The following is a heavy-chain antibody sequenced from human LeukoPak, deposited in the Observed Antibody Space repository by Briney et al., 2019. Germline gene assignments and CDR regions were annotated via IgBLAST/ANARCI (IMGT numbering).Heavy chain of an antibody. Sequence: ASVKVSCKASGYTFTGYYIHWVRQAPGQGLEWMGWINPNSGGTNYAQKFQGRVTMTRNTSISTAYMELSRLTSDDTAVYYCARESGDSSSYSLAEHFQHWGQGTLVTVSS. CDR2: INPNSGGT. V-gene: IGHV1-2*02. J-gene: IGHJ1*01. D-gene: IGHD3-22*01. CDR1: GYTFTGYY. CDR3: ARESGDSSSYSLAEHFQH.